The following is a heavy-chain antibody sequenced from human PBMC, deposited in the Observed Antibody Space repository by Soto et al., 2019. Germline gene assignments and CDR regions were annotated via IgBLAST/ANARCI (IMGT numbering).Heavy chain of an antibody. D-gene: IGHD5-18*01. V-gene: IGHV1-69*13. J-gene: IGHJ4*02. CDR2: IIPIFGTA. CDR3: ARARGYSYGSRYFDY. Sequence: SVKVSCKASGGTFSSYAISWVRQAPGQGLEWMGGIIPIFGTANYAQKFQGRVTITADESTSTAYMELSSLRSEDTAVYYCARARGYSYGSRYFDYWGQGTLVTVSS. CDR1: GGTFSSYA.